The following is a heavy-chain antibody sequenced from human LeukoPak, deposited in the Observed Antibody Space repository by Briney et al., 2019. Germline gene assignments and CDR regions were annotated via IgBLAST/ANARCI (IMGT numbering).Heavy chain of an antibody. D-gene: IGHD6-19*01. V-gene: IGHV3-23*01. CDR1: GFTVRSNY. J-gene: IGHJ4*02. CDR3: ATLGYSSGWADY. Sequence: GGSLRLSCAASGFTVRSNYMSWVRQAPGKGLEWVSAISGSGGSTYYADSVKGRFTISRDNSKNTLYLQMNSLRAEDTAVYYCATLGYSSGWADYWGQGTLVTVSS. CDR2: ISGSGGST.